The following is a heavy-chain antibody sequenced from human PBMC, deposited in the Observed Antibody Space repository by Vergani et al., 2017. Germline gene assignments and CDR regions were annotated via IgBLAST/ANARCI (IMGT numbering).Heavy chain of an antibody. CDR2: INWNSDSI. CDR3: VKDIAASGNYWYFDV. D-gene: IGHD6-13*01. Sequence: EVQLVESGGGLVQPGRSLRLSCAASGFTFDDYAMHWVRQAPGKGLEWVSGINWNSDSIAYADSVKGRVTISRDNAKNSLYLQMNSLRAEDTALYYCVKDIAASGNYWYFDVWGRGSLVTVSS. V-gene: IGHV3-9*01. CDR1: GFTFDDYA. J-gene: IGHJ2*01.